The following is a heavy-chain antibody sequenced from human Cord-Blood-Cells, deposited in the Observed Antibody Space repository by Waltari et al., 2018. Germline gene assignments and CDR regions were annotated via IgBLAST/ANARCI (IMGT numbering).Heavy chain of an antibody. V-gene: IGHV3-48*03. Sequence: EVQLVESGGGLVQPGGSLRLSCAASGFTFSSYEMNWVRQAPEKGLEWVSYISSSGSTIYYADSVKGRFTISRDNAKNSLYLQMNSLRAEDTAVYYCARDRPSSGWYYWGQGTLVTVSS. CDR3: ARDRPSSGWYY. CDR1: GFTFSSYE. CDR2: ISSSGSTI. J-gene: IGHJ4*02. D-gene: IGHD6-19*01.